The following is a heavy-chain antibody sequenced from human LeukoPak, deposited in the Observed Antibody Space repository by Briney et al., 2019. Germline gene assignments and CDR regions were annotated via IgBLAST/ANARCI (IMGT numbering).Heavy chain of an antibody. CDR2: IYTSGST. D-gene: IGHD3-3*01. V-gene: IGHV4-4*07. J-gene: IGHJ3*02. Sequence: PSETLSLTCTVSGGSISSYYWSWIRQPAGKGLEWIGRIYTSGSTNYNPSLQSRVTISVDKSKNQFSLKLSSVTAADTAVYYCARESILDYDFWSGPHAFDIWGQGTMVTVSS. CDR1: GGSISSYY. CDR3: ARESILDYDFWSGPHAFDI.